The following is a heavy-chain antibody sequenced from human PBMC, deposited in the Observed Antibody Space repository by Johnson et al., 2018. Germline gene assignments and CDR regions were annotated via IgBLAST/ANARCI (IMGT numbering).Heavy chain of an antibody. V-gene: IGHV3-9*01. CDR1: GFTFDDYA. Sequence: VQLVESGGGLVQPGRSLRLSCAASGFTFDDYAMHWVRQAPGKGLEWVSGISWNSGSIGYAGSVKGRFTISRDNAKNSLYLKMNSLRAEDTALYYCARVDYDSSGYAFDFWGQGTMVTVSS. D-gene: IGHD3-22*01. J-gene: IGHJ3*01. CDR2: ISWNSGSI. CDR3: ARVDYDSSGYAFDF.